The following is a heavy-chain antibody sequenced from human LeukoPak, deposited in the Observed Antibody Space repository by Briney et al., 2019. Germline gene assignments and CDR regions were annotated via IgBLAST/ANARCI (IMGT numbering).Heavy chain of an antibody. CDR1: GGSISSGSYY. D-gene: IGHD3-3*01. CDR2: IYTSGST. CDR3: ARDLVTILGVVHVPLDAFDI. J-gene: IGHJ3*02. V-gene: IGHV4-61*02. Sequence: SQTLSLTXTVSGGSISSGSYYWSWIRQPAGKGLEWIGRIYTSGSTNYNPSLKSRVTISVDTSKNQFSLKLSSVTAADTAVYYCARDLVTILGVVHVPLDAFDIWGQGTMVTVSS.